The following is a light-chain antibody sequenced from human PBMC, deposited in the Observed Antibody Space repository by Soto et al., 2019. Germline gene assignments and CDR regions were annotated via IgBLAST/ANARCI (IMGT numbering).Light chain of an antibody. CDR2: ANN. CDR3: AAWDDSLNGLV. Sequence: QAVVTQPPSVSGTPGQRVSISCSGSRSNIGINAVDWYHQLPGTAPKVLIYANNQRPSGVPDRFSGSKSGTSASLAITGLQSDDEAHYYCAAWDDSLNGLVFGGGTKLTVL. CDR1: RSNIGINA. V-gene: IGLV1-44*01. J-gene: IGLJ2*01.